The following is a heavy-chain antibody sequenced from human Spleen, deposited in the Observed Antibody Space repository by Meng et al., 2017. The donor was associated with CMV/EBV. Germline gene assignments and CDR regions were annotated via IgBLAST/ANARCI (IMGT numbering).Heavy chain of an antibody. D-gene: IGHD3-3*01. CDR1: YTFISYG. V-gene: IGHV1-2*02. J-gene: IGHJ5*02. CDR3: ARSITIFGVVIPNWFDP. Sequence: YTFISYGMSWVRQGPGKGLEWMGWINPNSGGTNYAQKFQGRVTMTRDTSISTAYMELSRLRSDDTAVYYCARSITIFGVVIPNWFDPWGQGTLVTVSS. CDR2: INPNSGGT.